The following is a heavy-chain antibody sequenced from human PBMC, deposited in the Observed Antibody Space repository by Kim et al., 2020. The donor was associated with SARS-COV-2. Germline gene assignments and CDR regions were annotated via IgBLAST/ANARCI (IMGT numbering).Heavy chain of an antibody. CDR3: ARDPLAFRSGNGYFDL. Sequence: GGSLRLSCAASGFTFSSYDMHWVRQATGKGLEWVSAIGTAGDTYYPGSVKGRFTISRENAKNSLYLQMNSLRAGDTAVYYCARDPLAFRSGNGYFDLWGRGTLVTVSS. D-gene: IGHD6-19*01. CDR2: IGTAGDT. J-gene: IGHJ2*01. V-gene: IGHV3-13*04. CDR1: GFTFSSYD.